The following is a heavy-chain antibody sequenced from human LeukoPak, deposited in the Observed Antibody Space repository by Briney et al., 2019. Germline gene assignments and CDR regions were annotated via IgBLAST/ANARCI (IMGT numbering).Heavy chain of an antibody. J-gene: IGHJ6*03. CDR2: INHSGST. CDR3: GRGYYYGSGSAFYYYYMDV. Sequence: PSETLSLTCAVYGGSFSGYYWSWIRQPPGKGLEWIGEINHSGSTNYNPSLKSRVTISVDTSKNQFSLKLSSVTAADTAVYYCGRGYYYGSGSAFYYYYMDVWGKRTTVTVSS. D-gene: IGHD3-10*01. V-gene: IGHV4-34*01. CDR1: GGSFSGYY.